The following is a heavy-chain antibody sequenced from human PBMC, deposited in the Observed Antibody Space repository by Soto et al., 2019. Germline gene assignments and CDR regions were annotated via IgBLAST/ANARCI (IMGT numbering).Heavy chain of an antibody. CDR3: ARSQGSSTSLELYYYYYYGMDV. J-gene: IGHJ6*02. CDR1: GGTFSSYA. Sequence: QVQLVQSGAEVKKPGSSVKFSCKASGGTFSSYAISWVRQAPGQGLEWMGGIIPISGTANYAQKFKGSVTITADESTSTDYMELSSLRSEDTAVYYCARSQGSSTSLELYYYYYYGMDVWGQGTTVTVSS. V-gene: IGHV1-69*01. CDR2: IIPISGTA. D-gene: IGHD2-2*01.